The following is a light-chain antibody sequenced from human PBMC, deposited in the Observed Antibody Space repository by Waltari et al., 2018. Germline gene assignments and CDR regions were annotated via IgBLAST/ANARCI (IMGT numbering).Light chain of an antibody. CDR3: MQGLQTPYT. CDR2: WGS. J-gene: IGKJ2*01. CDR1: QSLLHSEGYTF. Sequence: IVMTQSPLSLAVTPGEPASIPCRSSQSLLHSEGYTFFDWYLQKPGQSPQLLVYWGSSRASGVPDRFSGSGSGTDFTLKIRRVEAEDVGVYYCMQGLQTPYTFGQGTKLEIK. V-gene: IGKV2-28*01.